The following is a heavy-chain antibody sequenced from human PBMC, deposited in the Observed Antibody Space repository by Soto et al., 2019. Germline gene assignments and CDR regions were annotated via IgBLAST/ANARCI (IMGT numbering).Heavy chain of an antibody. J-gene: IGHJ5*02. Sequence: QVQLQESGPGLVKPSQTLSLTCTVSGGSISSGGYYWSWIRQHPGKGLEWIGYIYDSGNTYYNPSLKSRVIISVDTSKNQFSLKLSFVTAADTAVYYCAREEGGGYDHRWFDPWGQGTLVTVSS. V-gene: IGHV4-31*03. D-gene: IGHD5-12*01. CDR1: GGSISSGGYY. CDR3: AREEGGGYDHRWFDP. CDR2: IYDSGNT.